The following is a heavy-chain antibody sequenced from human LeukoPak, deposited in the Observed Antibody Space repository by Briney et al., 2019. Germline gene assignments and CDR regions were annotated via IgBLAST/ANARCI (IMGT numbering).Heavy chain of an antibody. CDR2: IDTKGTRT. J-gene: IGHJ4*02. CDR3: VKEVVATIPPL. Sequence: VGSLRLSCAASGFILSNSAMTWVRQAPGKGLQWVSGIDTKGTRTYYADSVKGRFSISRDNSKNTLFLQMNSLRVEDTAVYYCVKEVVATIPPLWGQGTLVTVSS. V-gene: IGHV3-23*01. CDR1: GFILSNSA. D-gene: IGHD5-12*01.